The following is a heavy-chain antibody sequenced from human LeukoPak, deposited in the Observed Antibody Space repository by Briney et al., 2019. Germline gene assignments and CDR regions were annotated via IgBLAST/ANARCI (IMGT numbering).Heavy chain of an antibody. D-gene: IGHD2-15*01. CDR1: GFTFSSYS. CDR3: ARDQCSGGSWGYYYYYGMDV. Sequence: GGSLRLSCAASGFTFSSYSMNWVRQAPGKGLEWVSYISSSSSTTYYADSVKGRFTISRDNAKNSLYLQMNSLRAEDTAVYYCARDQCSGGSWGYYYYYGMDVWGQGTTVTVSS. J-gene: IGHJ6*02. CDR2: ISSSSSTT. V-gene: IGHV3-48*01.